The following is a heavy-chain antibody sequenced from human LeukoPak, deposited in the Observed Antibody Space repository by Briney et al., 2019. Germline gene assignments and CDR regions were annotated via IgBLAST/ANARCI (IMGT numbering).Heavy chain of an antibody. CDR1: GGSISSYY. V-gene: IGHV4-59*01. CDR3: ARGEMATIEDAFDI. Sequence: SETLSLTCTVSGGSISSYYWSWIRQPPGKGLEWIGYIYYSGSTNYNPSLKSRVTISVDTSKNQFSLKLSSVTAADTAMYYCARGEMATIEDAFDIWGQGTMVTVSS. D-gene: IGHD5-24*01. J-gene: IGHJ3*02. CDR2: IYYSGST.